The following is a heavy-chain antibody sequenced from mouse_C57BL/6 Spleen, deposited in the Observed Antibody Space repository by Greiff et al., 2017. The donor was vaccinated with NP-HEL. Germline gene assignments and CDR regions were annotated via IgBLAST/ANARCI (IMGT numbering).Heavy chain of an antibody. D-gene: IGHD4-1*01. J-gene: IGHJ3*01. Sequence: EVKLMESGGDLVKPGRPLKLSSAHPGFPFPLPLLSFFLPPPSTILYFFSTIISVGSYTYYPDSVKGRFTISRDNAKNTLYLQMSSLKSEDTAMYYCASELGWFAYWGQGTLVTVSA. CDR3: ASELGWFAY. CDR2: IISVGSYT. V-gene: IGHV5-6*01. CDR1: GFPFPLPL.